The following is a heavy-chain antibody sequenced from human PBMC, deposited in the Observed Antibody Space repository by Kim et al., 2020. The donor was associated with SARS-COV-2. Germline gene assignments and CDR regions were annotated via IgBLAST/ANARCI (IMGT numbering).Heavy chain of an antibody. CDR3: AKGLTGIAVTGQLDY. D-gene: IGHD6-19*01. J-gene: IGHJ4*01. CDR1: GLTFSSYA. CDR2: ISASGGTT. Sequence: GGSLRLSCAASGLTFSSYAMNWVRQAPGKGLEWVSAISASGGTTEYADSVKGRFTISRDNSKNTLYLQMTSLRAEDTALYYCAKGLTGIAVTGQLDYWGHGTLVAASS. V-gene: IGHV3-23*01.